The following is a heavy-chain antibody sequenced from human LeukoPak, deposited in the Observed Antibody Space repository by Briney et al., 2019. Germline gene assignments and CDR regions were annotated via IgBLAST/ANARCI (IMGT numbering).Heavy chain of an antibody. CDR2: IYYSGST. D-gene: IGHD2-2*01. V-gene: IGHV4-30-4*01. J-gene: IGHJ3*02. Sequence: PSQTLSLTCTVSGGSISSGDYYWSWIRQPPGKGLEWIGYIYYSGSTYYNPSLKSRVTISVDTSKNQFSLKLSSVTAADTAVYYCASGYCSSTSCYLLAFDIWGQGTMVTVSS. CDR3: ASGYCSSTSCYLLAFDI. CDR1: GGSISSGDYY.